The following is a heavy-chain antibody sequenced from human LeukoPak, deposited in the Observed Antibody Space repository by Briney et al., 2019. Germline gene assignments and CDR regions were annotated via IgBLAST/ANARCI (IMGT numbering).Heavy chain of an antibody. CDR3: ARGRALAQNNWFDP. Sequence: ASVKVSCKASGGTFSSYAISWVRQAPGQGLEWMGGIIPIFGTANYAQKFQGRVTIATDESTSTAYMELSSLRSEDTAVYYCARGRALAQNNWFDPWGQGTLVTVSS. CDR2: IIPIFGTA. V-gene: IGHV1-69*05. CDR1: GGTFSSYA. J-gene: IGHJ5*02. D-gene: IGHD1-26*01.